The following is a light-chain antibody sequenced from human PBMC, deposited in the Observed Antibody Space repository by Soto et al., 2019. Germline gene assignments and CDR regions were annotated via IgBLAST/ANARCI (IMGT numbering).Light chain of an antibody. Sequence: EVVLTQSPATLSLSPGERATLSCKASQTINKYLVWLQQKPGQAPRLLISDASKRATGIPARFSGSGSGTDFTLTISSLEPEDGALYYCEQRSAWSWTFGQGTKVEIK. J-gene: IGKJ1*01. V-gene: IGKV3-11*01. CDR2: DAS. CDR1: QTINKY. CDR3: EQRSAWSWT.